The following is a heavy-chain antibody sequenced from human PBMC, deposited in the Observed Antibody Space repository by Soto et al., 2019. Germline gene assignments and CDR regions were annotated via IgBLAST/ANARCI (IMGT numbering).Heavy chain of an antibody. V-gene: IGHV2-5*02. J-gene: IGHJ4*02. CDR3: AHFAYYGSASLDN. Sequence: QITLKESGPPLVKPTQTLTLTCPVSGFSLSTSGVGVAWIRQPPGKALQWLGIIYWDDDKRYSPSLRSRLTITKDSAKNQVVLSMANMQSVDTATYFCAHFAYYGSASLDNWGQGNLVSVSS. CDR2: IYWDDDK. CDR1: GFSLSTSGVG. D-gene: IGHD3-10*01.